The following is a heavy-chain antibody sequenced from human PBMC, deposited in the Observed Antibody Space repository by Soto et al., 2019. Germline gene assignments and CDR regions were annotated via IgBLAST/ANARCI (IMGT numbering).Heavy chain of an antibody. CDR1: GGSISSYY. V-gene: IGHV4-59*08. D-gene: IGHD2-15*01. J-gene: IGHJ6*02. Sequence: ETLSLTCTVSGGSISSYYWSWIRQPPGKGLEWIGYIYYSGSTNYNPSLKSRVTISVDTSKNQFSLKLSSVTAADTAVYYCARHLGTVVTEYYCYYYGMDVWGQGTTVTVSS. CDR2: IYYSGST. CDR3: ARHLGTVVTEYYCYYYGMDV.